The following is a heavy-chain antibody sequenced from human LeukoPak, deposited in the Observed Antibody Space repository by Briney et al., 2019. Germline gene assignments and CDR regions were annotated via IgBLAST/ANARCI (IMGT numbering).Heavy chain of an antibody. CDR3: ASIDIVATIWVYFDY. V-gene: IGHV3-66*01. CDR2: IYSGGST. D-gene: IGHD5-12*01. Sequence: GGSLRLSCAASGFTVSSNYMSWARQAPGKVLEWDSVIYSGGSTYYADSVKGRFTISRDNSKNTLYLQMNSLRAEDTAVYYCASIDIVATIWVYFDYWGQGTLVTVSS. J-gene: IGHJ4*02. CDR1: GFTVSSNY.